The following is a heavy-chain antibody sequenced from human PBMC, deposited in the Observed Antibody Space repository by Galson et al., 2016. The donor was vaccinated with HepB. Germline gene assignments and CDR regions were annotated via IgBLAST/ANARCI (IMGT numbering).Heavy chain of an antibody. J-gene: IGHJ4*02. CDR3: ARAFLPSTYCGGECYSVIDY. D-gene: IGHD2-21*01. V-gene: IGHV3-30-3*01. CDR2: ISFDGSNK. CDR1: GFTFSNYT. Sequence: SLRLSCAASGFTFSNYTMYWVRQAPGKGLEWVAVISFDGSNKYYADYVKGRFTISRDNSKNTLYLQMNSLRAEDTAVYYCARAFLPSTYCGGECYSVIDYWGQGTLVTVSS.